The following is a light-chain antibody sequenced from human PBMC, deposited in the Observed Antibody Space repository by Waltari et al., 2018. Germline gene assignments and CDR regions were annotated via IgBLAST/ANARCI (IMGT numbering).Light chain of an antibody. J-gene: IGLJ3*02. CDR2: NTD. CDR1: TGTVTSSSS. CDR3: LFYYSGFWE. V-gene: IGLV7-43*01. Sequence: QAVVTQEPSLTVSPGGTVTLTCASSTGTVTSSSSPNWFQHRSGETPRSLIYNTDNKPPWTPARFSGSLLGGKAALTVSGVQPEDEADYYCLFYYSGFWEFGGGTKLTVL.